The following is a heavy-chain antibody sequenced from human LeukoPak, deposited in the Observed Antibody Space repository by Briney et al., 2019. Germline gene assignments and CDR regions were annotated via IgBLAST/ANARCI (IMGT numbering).Heavy chain of an antibody. D-gene: IGHD6-13*01. Sequence: GGSLRLSCTASGFTFGDYAMSWVRQAPGKGLEWVSIIYSGGNTYCADSVKGRFAISRDNSKNTLYLLMNSLRAEDTAVYYCARDQWSRSHIGYWGQGTLVTVSS. CDR3: ARDQWSRSHIGY. CDR2: IYSGGNT. J-gene: IGHJ4*02. V-gene: IGHV3-66*01. CDR1: GFTFGDYA.